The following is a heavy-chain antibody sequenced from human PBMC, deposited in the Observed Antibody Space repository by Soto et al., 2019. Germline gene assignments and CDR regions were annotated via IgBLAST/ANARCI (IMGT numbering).Heavy chain of an antibody. D-gene: IGHD2-8*02. CDR3: ARMPFTGTNPPFDY. CDR2: VSYIGT. J-gene: IGHJ4*02. Sequence: PSETLSLTCTVSGGSISTYYWSWIRQSPGKGLEMIGYVSYIGTIYNPPLRSRLTISLDTSRNQFSLELSSVTAADTAVYYCARMPFTGTNPPFDYWGRGILVTVSS. CDR1: GGSISTYY. V-gene: IGHV4-59*01.